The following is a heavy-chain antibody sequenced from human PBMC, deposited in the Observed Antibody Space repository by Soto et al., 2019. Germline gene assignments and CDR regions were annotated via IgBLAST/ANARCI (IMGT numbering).Heavy chain of an antibody. Sequence: QVQLVESGGGLVQPGGSLRLSCAASGFTFSDYYMSWIRQAPGKGLEWVSYISSSGSTIYYADSVKGRFTISRDNAKNSLYLRMNSLRAEDTAVYYCARDCSGGSCYSSAAFDIWGQGTMVTVSS. D-gene: IGHD2-15*01. J-gene: IGHJ3*02. CDR3: ARDCSGGSCYSSAAFDI. V-gene: IGHV3-11*01. CDR2: ISSSGSTI. CDR1: GFTFSDYY.